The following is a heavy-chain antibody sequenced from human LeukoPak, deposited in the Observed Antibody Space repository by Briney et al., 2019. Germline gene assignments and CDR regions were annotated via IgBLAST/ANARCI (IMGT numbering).Heavy chain of an antibody. V-gene: IGHV3-30*02. Sequence: GGSLRLSCAASGFTFSSYGMHWVRQAPGKGLEWVAFIRYDGSNKYYADSVKGRFTISRDNSKNTLYLQMNSLRAEDTAVYYCAKDSGDPLRVNGYPDYWGQGTLVTVSS. D-gene: IGHD3-10*01. CDR2: IRYDGSNK. CDR1: GFTFSSYG. CDR3: AKDSGDPLRVNGYPDY. J-gene: IGHJ4*02.